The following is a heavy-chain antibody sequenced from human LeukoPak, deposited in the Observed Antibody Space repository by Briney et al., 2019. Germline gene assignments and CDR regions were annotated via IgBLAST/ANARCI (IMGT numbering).Heavy chain of an antibody. Sequence: ASVKASCKASGYTFTGYYMHWVRQAPGQGLEWMGWINPNSGGTNYAQKFQGRVTMTRDTSISTAYMELSRLRSDDTAVYYCARGDRIAVAGTGCFRYWGQGTLVTVSS. J-gene: IGHJ4*02. V-gene: IGHV1-2*02. CDR1: GYTFTGYY. CDR3: ARGDRIAVAGTGCFRY. D-gene: IGHD6-19*01. CDR2: INPNSGGT.